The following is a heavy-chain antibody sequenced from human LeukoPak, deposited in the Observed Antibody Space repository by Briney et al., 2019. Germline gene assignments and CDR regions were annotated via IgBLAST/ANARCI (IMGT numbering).Heavy chain of an antibody. V-gene: IGHV1-69*05. CDR2: IIPIFGTA. Sequence: SVKVSCKASGGTFSSYAISWVRQAPGQGLEWMGGIIPIFGTANYAQKLQGRVTMTTDTSTSTAYMELRSLRSDDTAVYYCARSKDYYDSSGYLPSDYWGQGTLVTVSS. D-gene: IGHD3-22*01. CDR1: GGTFSSYA. J-gene: IGHJ4*02. CDR3: ARSKDYYDSSGYLPSDY.